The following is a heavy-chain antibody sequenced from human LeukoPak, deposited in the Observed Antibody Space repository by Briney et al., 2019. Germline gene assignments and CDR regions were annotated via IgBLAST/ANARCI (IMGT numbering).Heavy chain of an antibody. Sequence: GGSLRLSCAASVFTFSSYAMHCVRQAPGKGLEWVAVISYDGSNKYYADSVKGRFTLSRDNSKNTLYLQMNSLRAEDTAVYYCARVLMPYDILTGSFDYWGQGTLITVSS. CDR1: VFTFSSYA. D-gene: IGHD3-9*01. CDR3: ARVLMPYDILTGSFDY. J-gene: IGHJ4*02. V-gene: IGHV3-30*04. CDR2: ISYDGSNK.